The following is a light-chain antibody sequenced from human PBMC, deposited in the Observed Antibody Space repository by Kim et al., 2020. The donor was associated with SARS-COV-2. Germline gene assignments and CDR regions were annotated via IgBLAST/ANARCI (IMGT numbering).Light chain of an antibody. V-gene: IGLV7-43*01. CDR3: LLYYGVARV. J-gene: IGLJ2*01. CDR1: TAAVTSGNY. CDR2: STS. Sequence: PGGTVALTRPSSTAAVTSGNYPNWFQQKPGQAPRALMYSTSNKHSWTPARFSGSLLGGKAALTLSGVQPEDEAEYYCLLYYGVARVFGGGTQLTVL.